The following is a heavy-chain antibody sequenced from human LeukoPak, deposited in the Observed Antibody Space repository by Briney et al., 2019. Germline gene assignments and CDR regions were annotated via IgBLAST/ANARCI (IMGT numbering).Heavy chain of an antibody. V-gene: IGHV4-61*09. D-gene: IGHD3-22*01. Sequence: SETLSLTCTVSGGSVSTGSYYWSWIRQPAGRGLEWIGHIHTSGTMNYNASLKSRVRISVETSKNQFSLRLSSVTAADTAVYYCASTLKDYYDSSGYYYGGNWFDPWGQGTLVTVSS. J-gene: IGHJ5*02. CDR3: ASTLKDYYDSSGYYYGGNWFDP. CDR2: IHTSGTM. CDR1: GGSVSTGSYY.